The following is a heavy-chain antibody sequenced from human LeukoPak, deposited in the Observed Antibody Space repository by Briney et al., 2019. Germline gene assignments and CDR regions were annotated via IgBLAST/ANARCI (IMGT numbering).Heavy chain of an antibody. J-gene: IGHJ4*02. CDR1: GYSFSSYW. CDR3: ARRQYQLNKPPFDY. D-gene: IGHD2-2*01. V-gene: IGHV5-51*01. Sequence: GESLKISCKGSGYSFSSYWTGWVRQMPGKGLEWMGIIDPRDSDTRYSPSFRGQVTISAAKSINTAYLQWSSLKASDTAIYYCARRQYQLNKPPFDYWGQGTQVTVSS. CDR2: IDPRDSDT.